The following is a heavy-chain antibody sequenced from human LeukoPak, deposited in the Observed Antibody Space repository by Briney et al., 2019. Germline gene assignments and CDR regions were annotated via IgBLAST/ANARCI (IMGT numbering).Heavy chain of an antibody. CDR1: GFTFSSYS. J-gene: IGHJ4*02. CDR3: ARGEYSYGSAFDY. D-gene: IGHD5-18*01. CDR2: ISSSSSTI. V-gene: IGHV3-48*01. Sequence: PGGSLRLSCAASGFTFSSYSMNWVRQAPGKGLEWVSYISSSSSTIYYADSVKGRFTISRDNAKNSLYLQMNSLRAEDTAVYYCARGEYSYGSAFDYWGQGTLVTVSS.